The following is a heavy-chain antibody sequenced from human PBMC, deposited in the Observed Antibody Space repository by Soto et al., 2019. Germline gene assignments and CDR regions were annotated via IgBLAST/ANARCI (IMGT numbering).Heavy chain of an antibody. CDR3: ARQGMLGVYASGMDV. CDR1: GYSFTSYW. J-gene: IGHJ6*02. D-gene: IGHD2-8*02. V-gene: IGHV5-51*01. CDR2: IYPGDSDT. Sequence: SLKISCKGSGYSFTSYWIGWVRQMPGKGLEWMGIIYPGDSDTRYSPSFQGQVTISADKSISTAYLQWSSLKASDTAMYYCARQGMLGVYASGMDVWGQGTTVTVSS.